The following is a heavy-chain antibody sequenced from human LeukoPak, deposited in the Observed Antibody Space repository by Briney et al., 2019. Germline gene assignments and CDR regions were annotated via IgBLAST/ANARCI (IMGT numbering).Heavy chain of an antibody. CDR1: GFTFSSYW. J-gene: IGHJ4*02. D-gene: IGHD2-2*01. CDR2: ISYDGSNK. Sequence: GGSLRLSCAASGFTFSSYWMHWVRQAPGKGLEWVAVISYDGSNKYYADSVKGRFTISRDNSKNTLYLQMNSLRAEDTAVYYCGSGNSIDYWGQGTLVTVSS. V-gene: IGHV3-30*03. CDR3: GSGNSIDY.